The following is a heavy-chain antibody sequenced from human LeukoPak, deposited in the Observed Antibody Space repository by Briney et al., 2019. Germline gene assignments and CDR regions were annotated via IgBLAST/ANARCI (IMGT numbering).Heavy chain of an antibody. V-gene: IGHV6-1*01. Sequence: SQTLSLTCAISGDSVSSNSGAWNWMRQSPSRGLEWLGRTYYRSKWYNDCAVSVKSRITISPDTSKNQFSLQLNSVTPEDTAVYYCARVKGSSGWYFDYWGQGTLVTVSS. D-gene: IGHD6-19*01. CDR2: TYYRSKWYN. CDR3: ARVKGSSGWYFDY. J-gene: IGHJ4*02. CDR1: GDSVSSNSGA.